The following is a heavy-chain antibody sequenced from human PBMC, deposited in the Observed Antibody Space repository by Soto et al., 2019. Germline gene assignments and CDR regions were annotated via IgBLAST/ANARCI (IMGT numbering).Heavy chain of an antibody. CDR3: ARDLGGWSDY. V-gene: IGHV1-3*01. J-gene: IGHJ4*02. CDR1: GGTFTSNG. Sequence: ASVKVSCKASGGTFTSNGISWVRQAPGQGLEWMGWINAGNGNTKYSQKFQGRVTITRDTSASTAYMELSSLRSEDTAVYYCARDLGGWSDYWGQGTLVTVSS. D-gene: IGHD2-15*01. CDR2: INAGNGNT.